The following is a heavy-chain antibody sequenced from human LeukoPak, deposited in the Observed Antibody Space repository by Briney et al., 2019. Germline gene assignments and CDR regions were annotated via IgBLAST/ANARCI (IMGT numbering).Heavy chain of an antibody. CDR1: GGSISSSSYY. CDR3: ARGQKYRNGYTVTELGSGYFAY. Sequence: SETLSLTCIVSGGSISSSSYYWGWIRQPPGKGLEWIGSIYYSGSTYYNPSLKSRVTISVDTSKNQFSLTLSSVTTADAAAHYCARGQKYRNGYTVTELGSGYFAYWGQGTLVTVSS. CDR2: IYYSGST. V-gene: IGHV4-39*07. D-gene: IGHD5-18*01. J-gene: IGHJ4*02.